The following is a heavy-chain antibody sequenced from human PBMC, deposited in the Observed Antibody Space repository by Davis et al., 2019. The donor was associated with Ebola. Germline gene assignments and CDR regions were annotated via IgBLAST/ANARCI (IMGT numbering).Heavy chain of an antibody. Sequence: SETLSLTCAVYGGSFSDYYWSWVRQTPGKGLEWIGEINHSGSTDYSPSLRGRVTISLDTSKNQFSLRLSSVTAADTAMYYCARHQMSGDYNYVAFDIWGQGTMVTVSS. D-gene: IGHD3-3*01. CDR3: ARHQMSGDYNYVAFDI. CDR1: GGSFSDYY. V-gene: IGHV4-34*01. J-gene: IGHJ3*02. CDR2: INHSGST.